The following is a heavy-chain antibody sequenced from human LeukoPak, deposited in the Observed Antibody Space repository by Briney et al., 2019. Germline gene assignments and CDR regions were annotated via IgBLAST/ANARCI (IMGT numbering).Heavy chain of an antibody. CDR1: GASMTGYY. J-gene: IGHJ4*02. D-gene: IGHD2-2*01. Sequence: PSETLSLICTVSGASMTGYYWTWIRQPPGKGLEWIGYIYYSGSTSYNPSLKSRVTISLDTSKNQFSLKMTSVTAADTAVYYCARYQLPDYWGPGTLVTVSS. CDR2: IYYSGST. V-gene: IGHV4-59*01. CDR3: ARYQLPDY.